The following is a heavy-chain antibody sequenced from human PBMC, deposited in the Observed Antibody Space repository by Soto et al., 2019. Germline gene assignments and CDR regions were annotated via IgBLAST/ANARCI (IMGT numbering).Heavy chain of an antibody. D-gene: IGHD2-15*01. CDR2: IWYDGNKK. J-gene: IGHJ4*02. Sequence: QVQLVESGGGVVQPGRSLRLSCAASGFTFSSYGMHWVRQAPGKGLEWVAVIWYDGNKKFYADSVKGRFTISRDNSKNSLYLQRNRLGAEETAVYYCARTCCSGGRCYSLDYWGQGTLVTVSS. CDR1: GFTFSSYG. CDR3: ARTCCSGGRCYSLDY. V-gene: IGHV3-33*01.